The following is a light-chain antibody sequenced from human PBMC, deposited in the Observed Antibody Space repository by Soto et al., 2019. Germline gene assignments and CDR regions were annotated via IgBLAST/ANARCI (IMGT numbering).Light chain of an antibody. V-gene: IGKV3-20*01. CDR3: QQYGSSPIT. CDR1: QSVSSSY. CDR2: GAS. Sequence: EIVLTQSPGTLSLSPGERATLSCRASQSVSSSYLAWYQQKPGQAPMLLIYGASSRATRIPDRFSGSGSGTDLTLTISRLEPEDFAVYYCQQYGSSPITFGQGTRLEIK. J-gene: IGKJ5*01.